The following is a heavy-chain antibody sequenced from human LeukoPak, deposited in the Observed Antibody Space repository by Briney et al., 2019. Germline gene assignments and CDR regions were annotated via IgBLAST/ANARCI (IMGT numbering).Heavy chain of an antibody. Sequence: PSETLSLTCTVSGGSISSGGYYWSWIRQPPGQGLEWIGYISYSGSTNYNPSLKSRITISIDTSKNQFSLKLRSVTTADTAVYYCARSWAGRLDWCFDLWGRGTLVTVSS. J-gene: IGHJ2*01. D-gene: IGHD6-19*01. CDR3: ARSWAGRLDWCFDL. V-gene: IGHV4-61*08. CDR2: ISYSGST. CDR1: GGSISSGGYY.